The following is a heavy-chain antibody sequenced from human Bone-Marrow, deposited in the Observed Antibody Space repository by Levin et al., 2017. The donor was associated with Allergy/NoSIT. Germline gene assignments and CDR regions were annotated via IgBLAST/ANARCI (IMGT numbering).Heavy chain of an antibody. CDR1: GFNFRSYG. CDR2: LWYDGSYQ. Sequence: GGSLRLSCTASGFNFRSYGMYWVRQAPGKGLEWVAALWYDGSYQYYADSVKGRFTISRDNPKTTLYLQMNNLRAEDTAVYYCAKSLGGGNSPAGFDYWGQGALVTVSS. J-gene: IGHJ4*02. CDR3: AKSLGGGNSPAGFDY. D-gene: IGHD4-23*01. V-gene: IGHV3-33*06.